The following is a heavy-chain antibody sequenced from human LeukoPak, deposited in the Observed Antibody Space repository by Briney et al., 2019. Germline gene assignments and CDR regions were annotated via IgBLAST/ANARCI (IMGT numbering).Heavy chain of an antibody. Sequence: SETLSLTCTVSGGSISSYYWGWIRQPPGKGLEWIGTIHHSGSTNYNPSLKSRVTIAVDTSKNQFSLKLSSVTAADTAVYFCARQIGYSYGYFDYWGQGTLVTVSS. CDR1: GGSISSYY. J-gene: IGHJ4*02. CDR2: IHHSGST. D-gene: IGHD5-18*01. V-gene: IGHV4-59*08. CDR3: ARQIGYSYGYFDY.